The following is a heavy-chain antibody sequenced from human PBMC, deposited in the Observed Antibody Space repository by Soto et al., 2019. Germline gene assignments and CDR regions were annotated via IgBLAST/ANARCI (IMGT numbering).Heavy chain of an antibody. D-gene: IGHD3-22*01. CDR2: ISADGGTT. CDR1: GLTFRTYG. J-gene: IGHJ6*02. Sequence: EVQLLESGGGLVQPGGSLRLSCAASGLTFRTYGMAWVRQALGKGLEWVSAISADGGTTSYADSVRGRFTISRDITKNTLYLQMNNLRAEDTAVYYCAKLEVRFGNAMDVRGQGTTVTVSS. V-gene: IGHV3-23*01. CDR3: AKLEVRFGNAMDV.